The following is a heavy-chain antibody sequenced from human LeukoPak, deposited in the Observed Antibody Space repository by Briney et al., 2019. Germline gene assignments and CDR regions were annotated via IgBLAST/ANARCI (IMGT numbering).Heavy chain of an antibody. CDR2: ISYDGSNK. V-gene: IGHV3-30*18. J-gene: IGHJ4*02. CDR1: GFTFSSYG. CDR3: AKGFAYYYDSSGYQIDY. D-gene: IGHD3-22*01. Sequence: GRSLRLSCAASGFTFSSYGMHWVRQAPGKGLEWLAVISYDGSNKYYADSVKGRFTISRDNSKNTLYLQMNSLRAEDTAVYYCAKGFAYYYDSSGYQIDYWGQGTLVTVSS.